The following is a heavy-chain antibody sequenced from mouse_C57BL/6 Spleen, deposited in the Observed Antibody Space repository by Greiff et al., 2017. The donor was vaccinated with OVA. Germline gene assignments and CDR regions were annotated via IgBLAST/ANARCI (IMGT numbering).Heavy chain of an antibody. J-gene: IGHJ3*01. D-gene: IGHD2-4*01. CDR2: LSSGGDYI. CDR3: TRDYYDYDGAWFAY. CDR1: GFTFSSYA. Sequence: EVKLVESGEGLVKPGGSLKLSCAASGFTFSSYAMSWVRQTPEKRLEWVAYLSSGGDYIYYADTVKGRFTISRDNARNTLYLQMSSLKSEDTAMYYCTRDYYDYDGAWFAYWGQGTLVTVSA. V-gene: IGHV5-9-1*02.